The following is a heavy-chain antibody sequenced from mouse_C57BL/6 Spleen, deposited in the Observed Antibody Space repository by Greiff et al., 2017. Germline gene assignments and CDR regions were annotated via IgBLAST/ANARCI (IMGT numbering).Heavy chain of an antibody. V-gene: IGHV1-82*01. Sequence: VQLQQSGPELVKPGASVKISCKASGYAFSSSWMNWVKQRPGKGLEWIGRIYPGDGDTNYNGKFKGKATLTADKSSSTAYMQLSSLTSEDSAVYFCARTYYGSIHFDYWGQGTTLTVSS. CDR1: GYAFSSSW. D-gene: IGHD1-1*01. CDR2: IYPGDGDT. J-gene: IGHJ2*01. CDR3: ARTYYGSIHFDY.